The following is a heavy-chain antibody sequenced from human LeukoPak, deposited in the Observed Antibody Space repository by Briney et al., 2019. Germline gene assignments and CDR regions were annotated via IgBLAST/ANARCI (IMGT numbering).Heavy chain of an antibody. J-gene: IGHJ4*02. CDR1: GGSFSGYY. D-gene: IGHD3-3*01. V-gene: IGHV4-34*01. Sequence: SETLSLTCAVYGGSFSGYYWSWIRQPPGKGLEWIGEINHSGSTNYNPSLKSRVTISVDTSKNQFSLKLSSVTAADTAVYYCARVDYVFWSGQSVQVGGQGTLVTVSS. CDR3: ARVDYVFWSGQSVQV. CDR2: INHSGST.